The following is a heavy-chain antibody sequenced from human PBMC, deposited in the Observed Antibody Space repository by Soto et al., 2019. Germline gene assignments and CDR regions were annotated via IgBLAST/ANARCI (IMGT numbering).Heavy chain of an antibody. D-gene: IGHD3-10*01. Sequence: QVHLQESGPGLVKPSQTLSLTCTVSGGSISSGGYSWSWIRQPPGKGLEWIGYIYYSGSTYYNPSLRSRVAISVDTSKNQFSLKLYSVTAADMAVYHCARGDGHYPPFDYWGRGTLVTVSS. V-gene: IGHV4-30-4*01. J-gene: IGHJ4*02. CDR3: ARGDGHYPPFDY. CDR1: GGSISSGGYS. CDR2: IYYSGST.